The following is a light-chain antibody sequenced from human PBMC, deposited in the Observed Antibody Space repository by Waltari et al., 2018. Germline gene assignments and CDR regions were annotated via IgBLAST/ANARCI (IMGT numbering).Light chain of an antibody. CDR1: QSVNSN. V-gene: IGKV3-15*01. CDR3: QQYNNWPPV. J-gene: IGKJ4*01. Sequence: EIVMTQSPATLSVSPGERATLSCRASQSVNSNLAWYQQKPGQAPRLLIYGASTRATGIPARFSGSGSGTEFTLTISSLQSEDFAVYYCQQYNNWPPVFGGGTKVEIK. CDR2: GAS.